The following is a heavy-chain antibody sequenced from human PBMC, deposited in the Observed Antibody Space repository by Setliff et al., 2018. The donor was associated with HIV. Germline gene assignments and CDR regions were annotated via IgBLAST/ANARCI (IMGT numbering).Heavy chain of an antibody. Sequence: GGSLRLSCAASGFTFDDYVMSWVRQAPGKGLEWVSTISESGDNTKYADSVKGRFTISRDNSKNTLYLQMNSLRAEDTAVYYCARDSRSYYYDSSGSTPQYFQHWGQGTLVTVSS. J-gene: IGHJ1*01. CDR1: GFTFDDYV. CDR2: ISESGDNT. D-gene: IGHD3-22*01. CDR3: ARDSRSYYYDSSGSTPQYFQH. V-gene: IGHV3-23*01.